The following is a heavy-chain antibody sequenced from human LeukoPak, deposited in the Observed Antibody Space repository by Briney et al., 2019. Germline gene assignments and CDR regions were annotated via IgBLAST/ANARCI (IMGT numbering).Heavy chain of an antibody. J-gene: IGHJ4*02. CDR1: GYTFASYG. Sequence: ASVKVSCKASGYTFASYGISWVRQAPGQGLEWMGWISAYNGNTNYAQKFQGRVTMTRNTSISTAYMELSSLRSEDTALYYCARVPRELGAYWGQGTLVTVSS. CDR2: ISAYNGNT. V-gene: IGHV1-18*01. CDR3: ARVPRELGAY. D-gene: IGHD3-16*01.